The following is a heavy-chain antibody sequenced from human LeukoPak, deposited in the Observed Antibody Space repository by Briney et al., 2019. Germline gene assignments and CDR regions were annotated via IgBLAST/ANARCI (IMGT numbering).Heavy chain of an antibody. CDR1: GYTLTELS. Sequence: ASVKVSCTVSGYTLTELSMHWVRQAPGKGLEWMGGFDPEDGATIYAQKFQGRVTMTEDTSTDTAYMELSSLRSEDTAVYYCATVLLYNGHYFDYWAQRPLVTVSS. V-gene: IGHV1-24*01. CDR2: FDPEDGAT. CDR3: ATVLLYNGHYFDY. D-gene: IGHD1-26*01. J-gene: IGHJ4*02.